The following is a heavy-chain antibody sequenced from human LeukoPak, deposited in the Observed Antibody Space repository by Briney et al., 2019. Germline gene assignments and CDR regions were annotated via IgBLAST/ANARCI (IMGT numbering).Heavy chain of an antibody. V-gene: IGHV3-21*01. D-gene: IGHD5-24*01. Sequence: GGSLRLSCAASGLTFSSYSMNWVRQAPGKGLEWVSSISGRGGYIFYADSVKGRFTISRDNAKNSLYLQMNSLRVEDTAVYYCGRDKGDGSYYGMDVWGQGTTVIVSS. J-gene: IGHJ6*02. CDR1: GLTFSSYS. CDR2: ISGRGGYI. CDR3: GRDKGDGSYYGMDV.